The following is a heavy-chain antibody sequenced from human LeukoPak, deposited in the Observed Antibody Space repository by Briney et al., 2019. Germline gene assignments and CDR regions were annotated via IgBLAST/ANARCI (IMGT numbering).Heavy chain of an antibody. D-gene: IGHD3-3*01. Sequence: SETLSLTCAVYGGSFSGYYWSWIRQPPGKGLEWIGEINHSGSTNCNPSLKSRVTISVDTSKNQFSLKLSSVTAADTAVYYCASGGRSGYYNWFDPWGQGTLVTVSS. V-gene: IGHV4-34*01. CDR3: ASGGRSGYYNWFDP. J-gene: IGHJ5*02. CDR1: GGSFSGYY. CDR2: INHSGST.